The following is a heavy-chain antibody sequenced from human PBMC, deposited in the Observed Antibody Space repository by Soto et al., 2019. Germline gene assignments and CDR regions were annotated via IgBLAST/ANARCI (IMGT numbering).Heavy chain of an antibody. J-gene: IGHJ6*02. Sequence: EVQLVESGGGLIQPGGSLRLSCAASGFTVISTYMSWVRQAPGKGLEWVSFIYSGGSTYYADSVKGRFTSSRDNSNNTLDLQMNSLRVEDTAVYYCARGGQVRGGMDVWGQGTTVTVSS. CDR2: IYSGGST. V-gene: IGHV3-53*01. CDR3: ARGGQVRGGMDV. CDR1: GFTVISTY.